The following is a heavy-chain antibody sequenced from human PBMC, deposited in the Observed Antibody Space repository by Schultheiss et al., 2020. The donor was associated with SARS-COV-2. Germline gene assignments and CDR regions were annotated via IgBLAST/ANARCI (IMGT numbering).Heavy chain of an antibody. CDR1: GFTFSSYS. CDR2: IWYDGSNK. D-gene: IGHD1-7*01. CDR3: ARAGQNWNYVGCLDY. Sequence: GGSLRLSCAASGFTFSSYSMNWVRQAPGKGLEWVAVIWYDGSNKYYADSVKGRFTISRDNSKNTLYLQMNSLRAEDTAVYYCARAGQNWNYVGCLDYWGQGTLVTVSS. J-gene: IGHJ4*02. V-gene: IGHV3-33*08.